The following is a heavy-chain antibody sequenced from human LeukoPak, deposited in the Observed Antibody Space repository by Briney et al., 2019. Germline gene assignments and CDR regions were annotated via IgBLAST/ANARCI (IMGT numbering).Heavy chain of an antibody. J-gene: IGHJ4*02. CDR2: IYTSGST. D-gene: IGHD4-17*01. V-gene: IGHV4-61*02. CDR3: ARERGGDYKSFDY. Sequence: PSQTLSLTCTVSGGSISSGSYYWSWIRQPAGKGLEWIGRIYTSGSTNYNPSLKSRVTISVDTSKNQFSLKLSSVTAADTAVYYCARERGGDYKSFDYWGQGTLVTVSS. CDR1: GGSISSGSYY.